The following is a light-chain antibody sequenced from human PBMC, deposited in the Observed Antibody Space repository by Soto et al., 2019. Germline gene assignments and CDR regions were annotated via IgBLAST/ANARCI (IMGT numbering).Light chain of an antibody. V-gene: IGKV1-5*03. Sequence: DLQMTQSPSTLSASVGDRVTITCRASQSISSWLAWYQQKPGKAPKLLIYKASSLESGVPSRFSGSGSGTDFTLTISSLQPDDSATYYCQQYNSYSRTFGQGTKVDIK. CDR3: QQYNSYSRT. CDR2: KAS. J-gene: IGKJ1*01. CDR1: QSISSW.